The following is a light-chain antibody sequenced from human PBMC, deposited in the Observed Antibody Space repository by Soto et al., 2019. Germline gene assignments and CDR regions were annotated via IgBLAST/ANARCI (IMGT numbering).Light chain of an antibody. J-gene: IGLJ1*01. CDR2: DTD. CDR3: LLSYHGGPYV. CDR1: TRPVTSGHY. Sequence: QAVVTQEPSVTVSPGGTVTLTCDSSTRPVTSGHYPYWFQQKPGQAPTTLIFDTDKRHSWTPARFSGALLGGKAALTLSGAQPDDEAEYYCLLSYHGGPYVFGTGTKLTVL. V-gene: IGLV7-46*01.